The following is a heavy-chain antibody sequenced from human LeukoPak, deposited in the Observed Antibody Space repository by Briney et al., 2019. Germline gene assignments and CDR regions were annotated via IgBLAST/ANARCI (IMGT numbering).Heavy chain of an antibody. V-gene: IGHV1-46*01. CDR1: GYTFTSYY. Sequence: ASVKVSCKTSGYTFTSYYLHWVRQAPGQGLEWMGIINPSVGSTSYAQKFQGRVTMTRDTSTSTVYMELSSLRSEDTAVYYCARVVGVRYYGSGSYLLYWGQGTLVTVSS. CDR3: ARVVGVRYYGSGSYLLY. CDR2: INPSVGST. D-gene: IGHD3-10*01. J-gene: IGHJ4*02.